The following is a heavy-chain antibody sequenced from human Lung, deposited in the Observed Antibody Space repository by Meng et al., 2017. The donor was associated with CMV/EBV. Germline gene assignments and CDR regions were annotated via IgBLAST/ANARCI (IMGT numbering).Heavy chain of an antibody. J-gene: IGHJ4*02. V-gene: IGHV1-69*02. CDR3: AGRREVVVAAYFSYYFDH. CDR2: IVPALGVT. Sequence: TCNSDTITWVRQAPGQGPEWMGRIVPALGVTNYAQQFQDRVNIIADKSTSTSYMELRSLRSDDTAIYYCAGRREVVVAAYFSYYFDHWGRGALVTVSS. D-gene: IGHD2-15*01. CDR1: TCNSDT.